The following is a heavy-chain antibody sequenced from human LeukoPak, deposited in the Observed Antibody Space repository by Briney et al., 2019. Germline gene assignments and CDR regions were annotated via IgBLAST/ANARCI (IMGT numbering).Heavy chain of an antibody. Sequence: GGSLRLSCAASGFTFSSYAMSWVRQAPGKGLEWVSAISGSGGSTYYADSVKGRFTISRGNSKNTLYLQMNSLRAEDTAVYYCAKDRGELLWFGQFDPWGQGTLVTVSS. CDR1: GFTFSSYA. V-gene: IGHV3-23*01. D-gene: IGHD3-10*01. J-gene: IGHJ5*02. CDR3: AKDRGELLWFGQFDP. CDR2: ISGSGGST.